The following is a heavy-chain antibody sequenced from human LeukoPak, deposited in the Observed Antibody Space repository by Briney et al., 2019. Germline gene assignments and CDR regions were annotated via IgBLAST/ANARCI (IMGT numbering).Heavy chain of an antibody. V-gene: IGHV4-39*01. CDR1: GGSISSSSYY. CDR3: ARHPYDSSGYYPF. D-gene: IGHD3-22*01. Sequence: SETLSLTCTVSGGSISSSSYYWGWIRQPPGKGLEWIGSIYYSGSTYYNPSLKSRVTISVDTSKNQFSLKLSSVTAADTAVYYCARHPYDSSGYYPFWGQGTLVTVSS. CDR2: IYYSGST. J-gene: IGHJ4*02.